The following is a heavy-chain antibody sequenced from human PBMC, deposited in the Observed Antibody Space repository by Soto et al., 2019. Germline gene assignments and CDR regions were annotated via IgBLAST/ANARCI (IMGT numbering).Heavy chain of an antibody. CDR2: IYYSGST. J-gene: IGHJ4*02. Sequence: PSETLSLTCTVSGGSISSYYWSWIRQPPGKGLEWIGYIYYSGSTNYNPSLKSRVTISVDTSKNQFSLKLSSVTAADTAVYYCARQTYDWIGGPLDYWGQGTLVTVSS. CDR1: GGSISSYY. V-gene: IGHV4-59*08. CDR3: ARQTYDWIGGPLDY. D-gene: IGHD3-16*01.